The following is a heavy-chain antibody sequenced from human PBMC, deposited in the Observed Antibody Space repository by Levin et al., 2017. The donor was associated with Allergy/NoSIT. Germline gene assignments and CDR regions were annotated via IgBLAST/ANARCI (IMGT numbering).Heavy chain of an antibody. CDR3: AKTRDWYYFDY. D-gene: IGHD3-9*01. V-gene: IGHV3-23*01. Sequence: GGSLRLSCAASGFTFSNYGMSWVRQAPGKGLKWVSTLSATGGGTYYADSVQGRFTISRDISKNTLHLQMNSLRAEDTAVYYCAKTRDWYYFDYWGQGTLVTVSS. CDR1: GFTFSNYG. CDR2: LSATGGGT. J-gene: IGHJ4*02.